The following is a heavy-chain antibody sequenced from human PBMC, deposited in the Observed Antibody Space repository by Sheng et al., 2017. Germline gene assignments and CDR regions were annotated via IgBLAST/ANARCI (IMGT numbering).Heavy chain of an antibody. J-gene: IGHJ4*02. D-gene: IGHD3-10*01. CDR2: ITGSGEDS. CDR3: AKLNWFEGGRGDRGY. Sequence: EVQVVESGGGLIQPGGSLRLSCAASGFTCSNCDINWVRQVPGKGLEWVSGITGSGEDSHYADSVKGRFTISRDNSKNIIYLQMNSLRVEDTAVYYCAKLNWFEGGRGDRGYWGQGTLVTVSS. CDR1: GFTCSNCD. V-gene: IGHV3-23*04.